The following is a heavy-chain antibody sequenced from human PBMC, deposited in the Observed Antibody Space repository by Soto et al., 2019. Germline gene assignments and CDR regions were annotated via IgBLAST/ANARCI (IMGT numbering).Heavy chain of an antibody. V-gene: IGHV1-46*01. CDR2: INPSGGAT. CDR1: EYTFSNYY. D-gene: IGHD2-8*01. Sequence: ASVKVSCKASEYTFSNYYIHWFRQAPGQGLEWMARINPSGGATGYAQTFQGRVAVTMDTSARTVFMELSSLRSADTAVYYCARGGGGGTDGLCNMKFYFALEVWGQGTTLTVSS. J-gene: IGHJ6*02. CDR3: ARGGGGGTDGLCNMKFYFALEV.